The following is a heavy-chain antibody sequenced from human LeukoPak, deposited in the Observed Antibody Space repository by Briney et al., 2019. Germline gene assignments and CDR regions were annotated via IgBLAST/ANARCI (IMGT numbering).Heavy chain of an antibody. D-gene: IGHD2-15*01. Sequence: PSQTLSLTCTVSGGSISSGDYYWRWIRQPPGKGLEWIEYIYYSGSTYYNPSLKSRVTISVDTSKNQFSLKLSSVTAADTAVYYCGRAKALLYYYYGMDVWGKGTTVTVSS. J-gene: IGHJ6*04. CDR3: GRAKALLYYYYGMDV. CDR2: IYYSGST. V-gene: IGHV4-30-4*01. CDR1: GGSISSGDYY.